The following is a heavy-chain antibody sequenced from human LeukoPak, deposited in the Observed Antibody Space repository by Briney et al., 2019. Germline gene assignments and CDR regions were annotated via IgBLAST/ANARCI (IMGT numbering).Heavy chain of an antibody. Sequence: SQTLSLTCTVSGYSISSGYYLGWIRQPPGKGLEWIGSIYHSGSTYYNPSLKSRVTISVDTSKNQVSLKLSSVTAADTAVYYCARGGSILTGPINWFDPWGQGTLVTVSS. V-gene: IGHV4-38-2*02. D-gene: IGHD3-9*01. CDR3: ARGGSILTGPINWFDP. J-gene: IGHJ5*02. CDR1: GYSISSGYY. CDR2: IYHSGST.